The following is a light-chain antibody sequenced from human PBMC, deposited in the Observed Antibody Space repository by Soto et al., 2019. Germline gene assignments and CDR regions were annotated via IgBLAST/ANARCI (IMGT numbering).Light chain of an antibody. J-gene: IGKJ5*01. CDR3: QQYHNTPIT. CDR2: GVS. CDR1: QSVSSNY. Sequence: EIVLTQSPGTLSVSPGERSTLSCRSSQSVSSNYLAWYQQIPGQAPRLLIYGVSSRAAGIPDRFSGSGSGTDFTLTINRLEPEDFAVYYCQQYHNTPITFGQGTRLEI. V-gene: IGKV3-20*01.